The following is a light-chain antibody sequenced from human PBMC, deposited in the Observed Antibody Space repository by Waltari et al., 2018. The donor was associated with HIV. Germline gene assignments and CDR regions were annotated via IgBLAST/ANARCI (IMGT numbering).Light chain of an antibody. Sequence: QSVLTQPPSVSGAPGQRVTISCTGSRTNIGAGYGFHWYQQLPGTAPKLLIFRNVNRPSGVPDRFSGSKSGTSASLAITGLQAEDEADFYCQSYDTSLGGWVFGGGTKLTVL. J-gene: IGLJ3*02. V-gene: IGLV1-40*01. CDR3: QSYDTSLGGWV. CDR1: RTNIGAGYG. CDR2: RNV.